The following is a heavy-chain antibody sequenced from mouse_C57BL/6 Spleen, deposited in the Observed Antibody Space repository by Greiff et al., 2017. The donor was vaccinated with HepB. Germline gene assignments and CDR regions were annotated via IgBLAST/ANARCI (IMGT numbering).Heavy chain of an antibody. CDR1: GYAFSSYW. CDR3: ARTRWGSSPYYFDY. Sequence: QVQLQQSGAELVKPGASVKISCKASGYAFSSYWMNWVKQRPGKGLEWIGQIYPGDGDTNYNGKFKGKATLTADKSSSTAYMQLRSLTSEDSAVYFCARTRWGSSPYYFDYWGQGTTLTVSS. CDR2: IYPGDGDT. D-gene: IGHD1-1*01. J-gene: IGHJ2*01. V-gene: IGHV1-80*01.